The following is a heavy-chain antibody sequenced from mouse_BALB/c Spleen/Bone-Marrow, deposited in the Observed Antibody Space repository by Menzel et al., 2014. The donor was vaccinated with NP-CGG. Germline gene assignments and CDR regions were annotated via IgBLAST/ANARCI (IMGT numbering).Heavy chain of an antibody. D-gene: IGHD2-2*01. Sequence: VQLQQSGPELVKPGASVKMSCKASGYTFTDYYMDWVKQSHGESFEWIGRVNPYNGGTSYNQKFKGKATLTVDKSSTTAYMELNSLTSEDSAVYYCGRGGYRDYWGQGTTLTVSS. CDR1: GYTFTDYY. V-gene: IGHV1-19*01. CDR3: GRGGYRDY. J-gene: IGHJ2*01. CDR2: VNPYNGGT.